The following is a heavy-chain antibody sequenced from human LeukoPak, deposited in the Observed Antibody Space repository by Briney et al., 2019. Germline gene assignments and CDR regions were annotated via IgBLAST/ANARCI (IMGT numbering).Heavy chain of an antibody. CDR1: GYTFTSYG. J-gene: IGHJ6*02. CDR3: ARGDPADYYYGMDV. V-gene: IGHV1-18*01. CDR2: ISAYNGNT. Sequence: ASVKVSCKASGYTFTSYGISWVRQAPGQGLEWMGWISAYNGNTNYAQKLQGRVTMTTDTPTSTAYMELRSLRSDDTAVYYCARGDPADYYYGMDVWGQGTTVTVSS.